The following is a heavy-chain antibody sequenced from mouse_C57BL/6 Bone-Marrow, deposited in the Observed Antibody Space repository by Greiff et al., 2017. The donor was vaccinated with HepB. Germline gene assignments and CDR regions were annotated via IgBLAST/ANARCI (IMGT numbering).Heavy chain of an antibody. D-gene: IGHD1-1*01. CDR3: ARYYYGSSQYYYAMDY. Sequence: QVQLKQSGAELVKPGASVKLSCKASGYTFTSYWMHWVKQRPGQGLEWIGMIHPNSGSTNYNEKFKSKATLTVDKSSSTAYMQLSSLTSEDSAVYYCARYYYGSSQYYYAMDYWGQGTSVTVSS. CDR1: GYTFTSYW. J-gene: IGHJ4*01. CDR2: IHPNSGST. V-gene: IGHV1-64*01.